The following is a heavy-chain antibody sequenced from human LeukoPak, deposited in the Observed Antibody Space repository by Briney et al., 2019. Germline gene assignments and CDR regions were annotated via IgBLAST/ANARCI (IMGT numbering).Heavy chain of an antibody. CDR1: GFTFSSYA. Sequence: PGGSLRLSCAASGFTFSSYAMSWVRQAPGKGLEWVSAISGSGGSTYYADSVKGRFTISRDNSKNTLYLQMNSLRAEDTAVYYCAKDFAYYYDSSGYYPCFDYWGQGTLVTVSS. V-gene: IGHV3-23*01. D-gene: IGHD3-22*01. J-gene: IGHJ4*02. CDR3: AKDFAYYYDSSGYYPCFDY. CDR2: ISGSGGST.